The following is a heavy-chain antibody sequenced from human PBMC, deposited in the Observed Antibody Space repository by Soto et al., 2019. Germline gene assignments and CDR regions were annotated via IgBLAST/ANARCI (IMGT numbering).Heavy chain of an antibody. V-gene: IGHV5-51*01. CDR1: GYKFTTYW. CDR2: IYPGDSDT. J-gene: IGHJ4*02. D-gene: IGHD1-26*01. Sequence: GESLKISCKCSGYKFTTYWGGWVRQMPGKGLEWMGIIYPGDSDTRYSPSFQGQVTISADKSISTAFLQWRSLKASDTATYYCARGALVGSTKNYFDFWGQGTLVTVSS. CDR3: ARGALVGSTKNYFDF.